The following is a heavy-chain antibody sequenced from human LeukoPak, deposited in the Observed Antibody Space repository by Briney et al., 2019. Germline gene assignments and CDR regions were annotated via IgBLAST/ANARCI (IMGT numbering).Heavy chain of an antibody. D-gene: IGHD5-24*01. Sequence: GGSLRLSCAASGFTFSSYAMSWVGQAPGKGLEWVSAISGSGGSTYYADSVKGRFTISRDNSKNTLYLQMNSLRAEDTAVYYCAKDGRDGYNYYYYGMDVWGQGTTVTVSS. V-gene: IGHV3-23*01. J-gene: IGHJ6*02. CDR1: GFTFSSYA. CDR2: ISGSGGST. CDR3: AKDGRDGYNYYYYGMDV.